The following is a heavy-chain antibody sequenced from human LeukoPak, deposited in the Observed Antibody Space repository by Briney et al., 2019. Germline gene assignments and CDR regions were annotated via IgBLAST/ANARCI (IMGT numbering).Heavy chain of an antibody. V-gene: IGHV4-59*01. CDR3: ARRLWFGESKGFDP. D-gene: IGHD3-10*01. J-gene: IGHJ5*02. Sequence: SETLSLTCTVSGGSISSYYWSWIRQPPGKGLEWIGYIYYSGSTNYNPSPKSRVTISVDTSKNQFSLKLSSVTAADTAVYYCARRLWFGESKGFDPWGQGTLVTVSS. CDR1: GGSISSYY. CDR2: IYYSGST.